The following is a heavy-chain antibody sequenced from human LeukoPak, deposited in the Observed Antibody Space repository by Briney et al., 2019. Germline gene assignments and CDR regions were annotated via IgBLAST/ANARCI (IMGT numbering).Heavy chain of an antibody. V-gene: IGHV4-59*12. CDR1: GGSISSYY. J-gene: IGHJ5*02. Sequence: SETLSLTCTVSGGSISSYYWSWIRQPPGKGLEWIGYIYYSGSTNYSPSLKSRVTISVDTSKNQFSLKLSSVTAADTAVYYCARDQRCSGGSCFPGRNWFDPWGQGTLVTVSS. CDR2: IYYSGST. D-gene: IGHD2-15*01. CDR3: ARDQRCSGGSCFPGRNWFDP.